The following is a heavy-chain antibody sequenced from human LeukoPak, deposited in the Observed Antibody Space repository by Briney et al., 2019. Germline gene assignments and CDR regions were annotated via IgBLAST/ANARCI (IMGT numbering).Heavy chain of an antibody. V-gene: IGHV4-30-4*08. CDR1: GGSISSGGYY. D-gene: IGHD3-22*01. Sequence: SQTLPLTCTVSGGSISSGGYYWSWIRQHPGKGLEWIGYIYYSGSTYYNPSLKSRVIISVDTSKNQFSLKLSSVTAADTAVYYCARAGQYYYDSAGYFPDYWGQGTLVTVSS. J-gene: IGHJ4*02. CDR2: IYYSGST. CDR3: ARAGQYYYDSAGYFPDY.